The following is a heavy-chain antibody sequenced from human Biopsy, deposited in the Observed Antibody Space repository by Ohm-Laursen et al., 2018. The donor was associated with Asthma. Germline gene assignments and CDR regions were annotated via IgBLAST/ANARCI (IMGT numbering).Heavy chain of an antibody. D-gene: IGHD7-27*01. J-gene: IGHJ5*02. Sequence: SSVKVSCKTSGYTFIGYHIHWVRQAPGQGLEWMGRINPNSGGTNYAQKFQGRVTMTSDTSISTAYVELSRLRSDDTALYYCARGQKSPGDRWFDPWGQGTLVTVSS. CDR1: GYTFIGYH. V-gene: IGHV1-2*06. CDR3: ARGQKSPGDRWFDP. CDR2: INPNSGGT.